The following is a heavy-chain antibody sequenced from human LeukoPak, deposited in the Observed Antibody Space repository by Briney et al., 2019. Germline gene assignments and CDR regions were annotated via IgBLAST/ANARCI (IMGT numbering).Heavy chain of an antibody. CDR1: GGTFSSYA. J-gene: IGHJ5*02. CDR3: ARGFVPVDSSGYPYGSWFDP. D-gene: IGHD3-22*01. Sequence: GSSVKVSCKASGGTFSSYAISWVRQAPGQGLEWMGRIIPILGIANYAQKFQGRVTITADKSTSTAYMELSSLRSEDTAVYYCARGFVPVDSSGYPYGSWFDPWGQGTLVTVSS. CDR2: IIPILGIA. V-gene: IGHV1-69*04.